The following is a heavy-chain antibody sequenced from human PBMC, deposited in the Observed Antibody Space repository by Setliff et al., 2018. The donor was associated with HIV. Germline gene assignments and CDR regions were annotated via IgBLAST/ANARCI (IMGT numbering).Heavy chain of an antibody. V-gene: IGHV4-59*11. CDR2: TPYSGST. D-gene: IGHD2-15*01. J-gene: IGHJ4*02. Sequence: SETLSLTCRFSGDSIVSDDSTSSHHCSWIRQPPGRGLEWIGTTPYSGSTNYNPSLRSRVTISLDTSTNQFSLRLNSVTAADTAHYFCVVYFGGNGGRGLWGQGTLVTVSS. CDR1: GDSIVSDDSTSSHH. CDR3: VVYFGGNGGRGL.